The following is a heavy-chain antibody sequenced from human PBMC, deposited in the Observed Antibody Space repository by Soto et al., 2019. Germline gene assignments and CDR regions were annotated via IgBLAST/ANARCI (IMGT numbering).Heavy chain of an antibody. CDR3: HGYGY. D-gene: IGHD5-12*01. J-gene: IGHJ4*02. CDR1: GFTVRANY. Sequence: EVQLVESGGGLIQPGGSLRLSCAVSGFTVRANYMSWVRQAPGKGLEWVSVIYSGGTTYYADSVKGRFIISRDISKNSLYLQMNIRRAEDTAVYDCHGYGYWGRGTLVTVSS. V-gene: IGHV3-53*01. CDR2: IYSGGTT.